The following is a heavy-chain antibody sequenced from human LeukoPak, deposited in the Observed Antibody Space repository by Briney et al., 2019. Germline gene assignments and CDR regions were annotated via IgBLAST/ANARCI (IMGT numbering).Heavy chain of an antibody. CDR1: GFTVSSNY. D-gene: IGHD6-13*01. V-gene: IGHV3-66*02. Sequence: GGSLRLSCAASGFTVSSNYTSWVRQAPGKGLEWVSVIYSGGSTYYADSVKGRFTISRDNSKNTLYLQMNSLRAEDTAVYYCARDSGIAAAADYWGQGTLVTVSS. J-gene: IGHJ4*02. CDR3: ARDSGIAAAADY. CDR2: IYSGGST.